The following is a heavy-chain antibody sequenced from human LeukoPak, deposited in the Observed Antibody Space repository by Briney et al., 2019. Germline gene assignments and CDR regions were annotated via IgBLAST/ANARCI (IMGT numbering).Heavy chain of an antibody. Sequence: GGSLRLSCAASGFTFDDYGMSWVRQAPGKGLEWVSGINWNGGSTGYADSVKGRFTISRDNAKNSLHLQMNSLSAEDTALYYCARDKGSSSWYTFDIWGQGTMLTVSS. V-gene: IGHV3-20*04. J-gene: IGHJ3*02. D-gene: IGHD6-13*01. CDR1: GFTFDDYG. CDR3: ARDKGSSSWYTFDI. CDR2: INWNGGST.